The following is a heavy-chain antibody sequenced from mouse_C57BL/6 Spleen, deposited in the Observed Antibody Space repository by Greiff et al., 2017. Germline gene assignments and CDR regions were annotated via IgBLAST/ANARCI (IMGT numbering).Heavy chain of an antibody. D-gene: IGHD1-1*01. V-gene: IGHV1-80*01. CDR1: GYAFSSYW. J-gene: IGHJ3*01. CDR3: ASGITTVVATGAY. CDR2: IYPGDGDT. Sequence: VQLQQSGAELVKPGASVKISCKASGYAFSSYWMNWVKQRPGKGLEWIGQIYPGDGDTNYNGKFKGKATLTADKSSSTAYMQLSSLTSEDSAVYFCASGITTVVATGAYWGQGTLVTVSA.